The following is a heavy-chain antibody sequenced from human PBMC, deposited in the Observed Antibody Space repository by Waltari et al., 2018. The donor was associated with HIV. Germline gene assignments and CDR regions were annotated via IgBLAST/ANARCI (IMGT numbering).Heavy chain of an antibody. V-gene: IGHV4-4*07. J-gene: IGHJ5*02. Sequence: QVQLQESGPGRVKSSETLSLTCTVAGGSSNSYFWSWIRQPAGNGLEWMGRIDTRGKSIYNPSLYGRVTMSVDTSRNQISLRLRSVIAADTAVYYCARVYQYCSGGSCFSGWFDPWGQGTQVTVSS. CDR2: IDTRGKS. CDR3: ARVYQYCSGGSCFSGWFDP. D-gene: IGHD2-15*01. CDR1: GGSSNSYF.